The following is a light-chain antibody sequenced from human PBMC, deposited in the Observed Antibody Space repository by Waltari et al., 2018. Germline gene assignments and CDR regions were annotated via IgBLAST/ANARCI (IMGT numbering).Light chain of an antibody. CDR3: SSSTGTTWV. Sequence: QSALTQPASVSGSPGQSITISCSGISSDVGVYNYVSWYQQHAGKAPELMSYDVSNRPAGVSNRFSGSKSGSTASLTISGLQAEDEADYYCSSSTGTTWVFGGGTKVSVL. J-gene: IGLJ3*02. CDR1: SSDVGVYNY. CDR2: DVS. V-gene: IGLV2-14*03.